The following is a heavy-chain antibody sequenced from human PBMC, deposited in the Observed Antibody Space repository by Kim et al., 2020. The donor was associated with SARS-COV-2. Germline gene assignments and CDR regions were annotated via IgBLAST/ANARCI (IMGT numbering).Heavy chain of an antibody. J-gene: IGHJ5*02. CDR3: ARDFLGYYGSGSSPSPPP. D-gene: IGHD3-10*01. CDR1: GFTFSSYS. V-gene: IGHV3-21*01. Sequence: GGSLRLSCAASGFTFSSYSMNWVRQAPGKGLEWVSSISSSSSYIYYADSVKGRFTISRDNAKNSLYLQMNSLRAEDTAVYYCARDFLGYYGSGSSPSPPPWGQGTLVTVSS. CDR2: ISSSSSYI.